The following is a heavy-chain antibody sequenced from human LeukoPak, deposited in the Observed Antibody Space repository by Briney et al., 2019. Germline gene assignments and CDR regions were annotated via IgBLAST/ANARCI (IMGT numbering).Heavy chain of an antibody. CDR1: GGSFSGYY. Sequence: SETLSLTCAVYGGSFSGYYWSWIRQPPGKGLEWIGEINHSGSTNYNPSLKSRVTISVDTSKNQLSLKLSSVTAADTAVYYCARLTAVDAFDIWGQGTMVTVSS. J-gene: IGHJ3*02. CDR3: ARLTAVDAFDI. D-gene: IGHD5-18*01. V-gene: IGHV4-34*01. CDR2: INHSGST.